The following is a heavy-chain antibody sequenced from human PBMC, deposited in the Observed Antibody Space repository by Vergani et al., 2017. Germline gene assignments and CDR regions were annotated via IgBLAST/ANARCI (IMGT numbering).Heavy chain of an antibody. Sequence: QVQLVQSGAEVKKPGSSVKVSCKASGGTFSSYAISWVRQAPGQGLEWMGGIIPIFGTANYAQKFQGRVTITADESTSTAYMELSSLRSEDTAVYYCARDRNVCSGGSCYVRKGWYYYYYMDVWGKGTTVTVSS. V-gene: IGHV1-69*01. CDR3: ARDRNVCSGGSCYVRKGWYYYYYMDV. D-gene: IGHD2-15*01. CDR1: GGTFSSYA. CDR2: IIPIFGTA. J-gene: IGHJ6*03.